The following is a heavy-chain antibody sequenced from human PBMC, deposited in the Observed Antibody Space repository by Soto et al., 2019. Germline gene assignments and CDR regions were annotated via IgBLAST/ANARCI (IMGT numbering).Heavy chain of an antibody. CDR3: ARNYDTSGIDAFNI. CDR1: GDSVSSGDYY. V-gene: IGHV4-61*08. D-gene: IGHD1-26*01. Sequence: SETLSLTCFVSGDSVSSGDYYWAWIRQPPGKGLEWIGDIYHRGSVRYSPSLKSRVTISVDTSKNQFSLKLTSVTAVDTAVYYCARNYDTSGIDAFNIWGQGTVVTVSS. J-gene: IGHJ3*02. CDR2: IYHRGSV.